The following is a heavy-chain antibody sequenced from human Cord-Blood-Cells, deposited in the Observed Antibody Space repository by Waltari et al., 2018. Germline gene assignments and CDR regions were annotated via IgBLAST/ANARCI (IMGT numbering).Heavy chain of an antibody. CDR3: ARGRGSSSWYAFDI. CDR1: GYTFPSYD. J-gene: IGHJ3*02. Sequence: QVQLVQSGAEVKKPGASVKVSCTASGYTFPSYDINWVRQATGQGLEWMGWMNPNSGNTGYAQKFQGRVTITRNTSISTAYMELSSLRSEDTAVYYCARGRGSSSWYAFDIWGQGTMVTVSS. D-gene: IGHD6-13*01. V-gene: IGHV1-8*03. CDR2: MNPNSGNT.